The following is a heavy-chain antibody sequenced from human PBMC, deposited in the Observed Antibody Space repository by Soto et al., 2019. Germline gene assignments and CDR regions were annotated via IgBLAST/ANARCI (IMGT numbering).Heavy chain of an antibody. CDR1: GFTFSSHG. Sequence: GGSLRLSCGASGFTFSSHGMHWVRQAPGKGLEWVEVIRYDESNKYYADNVKGRYTISRDNSKNTMYLQMNSLRAEDTALYYCARGRGYSSSWSIYYFDFWGQGTQVTVSS. V-gene: IGHV3-33*01. CDR3: ARGRGYSSSWSIYYFDF. CDR2: IRYDESNK. D-gene: IGHD6-13*01. J-gene: IGHJ4*02.